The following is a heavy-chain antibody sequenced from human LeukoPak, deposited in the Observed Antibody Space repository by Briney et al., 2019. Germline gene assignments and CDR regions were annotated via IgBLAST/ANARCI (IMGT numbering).Heavy chain of an antibody. Sequence: EASVKVSCKASGYTFTGYYMHWVRQAPGQELEWMGWINPNSGGTNYAQKFQGRVTMTRDTSISTAYMELSRLRSDDTAVYYCARAFRRDGWTSERVDYWGQGTLVTVSS. D-gene: IGHD5-24*01. J-gene: IGHJ4*02. V-gene: IGHV1-2*02. CDR2: INPNSGGT. CDR1: GYTFTGYY. CDR3: ARAFRRDGWTSERVDY.